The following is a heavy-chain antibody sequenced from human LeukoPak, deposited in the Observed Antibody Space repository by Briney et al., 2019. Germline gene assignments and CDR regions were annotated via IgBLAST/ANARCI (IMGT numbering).Heavy chain of an antibody. Sequence: PSETLSLTCTVSGGSISSSSYYWGWIRQPPGKGLEWIGSIYYSGSTYYNPSLKSRVTISVDTSKNQLSLKLSSVTAADTAVYYCARGSWELGPLFDYWGQGTLVTVSS. D-gene: IGHD1-26*01. CDR2: IYYSGST. CDR1: GGSISSSSYY. CDR3: ARGSWELGPLFDY. V-gene: IGHV4-39*07. J-gene: IGHJ4*02.